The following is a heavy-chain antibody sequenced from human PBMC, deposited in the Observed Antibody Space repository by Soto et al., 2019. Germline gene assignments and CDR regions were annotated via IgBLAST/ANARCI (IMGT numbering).Heavy chain of an antibody. J-gene: IGHJ4*02. V-gene: IGHV4-39*01. CDR1: GVSISSSSYY. CDR3: ARPHYYDSSGYGLVVY. Sequence: SETLSLTCTVSGVSISSSSYYWGWIRQPPGKGLEWIGSIYYSGSTYYNPSLKSRVTISVDTSKNQFSLKLSSVTAADTAVYYCARPHYYDSSGYGLVVYWGQGTLVTVSS. CDR2: IYYSGST. D-gene: IGHD3-22*01.